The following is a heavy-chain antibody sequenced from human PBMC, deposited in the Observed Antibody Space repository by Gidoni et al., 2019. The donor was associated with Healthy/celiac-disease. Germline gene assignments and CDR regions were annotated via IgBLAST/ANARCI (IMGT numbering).Heavy chain of an antibody. CDR2: IHYSGST. D-gene: IGHD6-6*01. J-gene: IGHJ5*02. CDR3: ARQEGSSSRFDP. V-gene: IGHV4-39*01. CDR1: GGSISSSSYY. Sequence: QLQLQESGPGLVKPSETLSLTCPVSGGSISSSSYYWGWIRQPPGKGLEWIGSIHYSGSTYYNPSLKSRVTISVDTSKNQFSLKLSSVTAADTAVYYCARQEGSSSRFDPWGQGTLVTVSS.